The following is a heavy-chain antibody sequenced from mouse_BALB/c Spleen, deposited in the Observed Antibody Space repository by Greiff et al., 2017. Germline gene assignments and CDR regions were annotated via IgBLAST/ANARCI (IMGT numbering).Heavy chain of an antibody. D-gene: IGHD2-2*01. Sequence: VQLQQSGPELVKPGASVKMSCKASGYTFTSYVMHWVKQKPGQGLEWIGYINPYNDGTKYNEKFKGKATLTSDKSSSTAYMELSSLTSEDSAVYYCAIYGYDEGDYFDYWGQGTTLTVSS. CDR2: INPYNDGT. V-gene: IGHV1-14*01. CDR3: AIYGYDEGDYFDY. CDR1: GYTFTSYV. J-gene: IGHJ2*01.